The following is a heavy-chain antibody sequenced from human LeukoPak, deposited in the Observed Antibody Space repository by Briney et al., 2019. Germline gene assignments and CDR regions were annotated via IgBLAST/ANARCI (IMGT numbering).Heavy chain of an antibody. CDR1: GGTFDSSA. CDR2: FDPEDGET. D-gene: IGHD3-22*01. Sequence: WASVKVSCKGSGGTFDSSAISWVRQAPGKGLEWMGGFDPEDGETIYAQKFQGRVTMTEDTSTDTAYMELSSLRSEDTAVYYCATGEYYYDSSGYYYLDYWGQGTLVTVSS. CDR3: ATGEYYYDSSGYYYLDY. J-gene: IGHJ4*02. V-gene: IGHV1-24*01.